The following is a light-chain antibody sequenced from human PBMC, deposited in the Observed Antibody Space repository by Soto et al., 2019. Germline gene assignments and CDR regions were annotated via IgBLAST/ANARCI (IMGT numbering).Light chain of an antibody. CDR3: ATWDDSWNSLG. J-gene: IGLJ2*01. V-gene: IGLV1-44*01. CDR1: GHNIGSYP. Sequence: QSVLSQPPSTSATPGQRATISCSGGGHNIGSYPVNWYQQLPGTAPKLLIYGDYQRPSGVPDRFSGSRSGTSAALAISGLQSGDEAEYFCATWDDSWNSLGFGGGTKLTVL. CDR2: GDY.